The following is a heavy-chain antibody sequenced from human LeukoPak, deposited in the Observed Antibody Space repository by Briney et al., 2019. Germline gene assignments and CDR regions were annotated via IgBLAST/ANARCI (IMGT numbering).Heavy chain of an antibody. V-gene: IGHV3-21*06. CDR3: ARGQIMVRGTIDY. J-gene: IGHJ4*02. D-gene: IGHD3-10*01. Sequence: GGSLSLSCAASGFTFSSYNMNWVRQAPGKGLEWVSLISSSSSYIYFADSVKGRCTISRDNAKNSLYLQMHSLRAEDTAVYYCARGQIMVRGTIDYWGQGTLVTVSS. CDR1: GFTFSSYN. CDR2: ISSSSSYI.